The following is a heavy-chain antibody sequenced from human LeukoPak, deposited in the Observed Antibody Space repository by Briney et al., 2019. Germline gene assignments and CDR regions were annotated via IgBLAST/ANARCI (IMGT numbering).Heavy chain of an antibody. CDR3: AKSLRWGFDY. CDR1: GYTFSSYT. J-gene: IGHJ4*02. Sequence: GGSVRLSCAASGYTFSSYTMSWVRQAPGKGLEWVSAISGSGGSTYYADSVKGRFTISRDNSKNTLYLQMNSLRAEDTAVYYCAKSLRWGFDYWGQGTLVTVSS. V-gene: IGHV3-23*01. D-gene: IGHD4-23*01. CDR2: ISGSGGST.